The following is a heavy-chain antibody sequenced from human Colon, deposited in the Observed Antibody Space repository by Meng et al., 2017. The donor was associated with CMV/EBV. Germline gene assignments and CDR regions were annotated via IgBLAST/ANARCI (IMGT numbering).Heavy chain of an antibody. J-gene: IGHJ4*02. Sequence: SLQVSGPRLVKPTQTLKLPWTFAGFSLSTIGRGVGWIRQPPGKALEWLGVIYWDDDKRYSPSLKSRLTITKDTSKNQVVLTMTNLDPPDTATYYCAHRPYGSGSYFFDYWGQGTLVTVSS. CDR3: AHRPYGSGSYFFDY. CDR1: GFSLSTIGRG. V-gene: IGHV2-5*02. CDR2: IYWDDDK. D-gene: IGHD3-10*01.